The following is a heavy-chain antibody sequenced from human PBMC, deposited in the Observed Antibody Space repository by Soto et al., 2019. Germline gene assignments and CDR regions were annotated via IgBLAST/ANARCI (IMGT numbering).Heavy chain of an antibody. CDR2: ICPGYSNI. J-gene: IGHJ6*02. CDR3: ARRHYCRGDCTINPDYYYGIDV. Sequence: GESLKISCKGSGYIFTDHCIVWVRQMAGKGLEWVGIICPGYSNIIYSPSVQGQVTISADMSISTAYLQWSSLKASDTAIYYCARRHYCRGDCTINPDYYYGIDVCGQGTTVTVSS. V-gene: IGHV5-51*01. D-gene: IGHD2-21*02. CDR1: GYIFTDHC.